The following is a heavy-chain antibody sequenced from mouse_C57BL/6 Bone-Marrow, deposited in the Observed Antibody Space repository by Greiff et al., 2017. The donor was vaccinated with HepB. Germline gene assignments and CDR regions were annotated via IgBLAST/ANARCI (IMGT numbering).Heavy chain of an antibody. CDR2: IDPSDSYT. CDR3: ARPPGTGWYFDV. CDR1: GYTFTSYW. Sequence: VQLQQPGAELVMPGASVKLSCKASGYTFTSYWMHWVKQRPGQGLEWIGEIDPSDSYTNYNQKFKGKSTLTVDKSSSTAYMQLSSLTSEVSAVYYCARPPGTGWYFDVWGTGTTVTVSS. J-gene: IGHJ1*03. D-gene: IGHD4-1*01. V-gene: IGHV1-69*01.